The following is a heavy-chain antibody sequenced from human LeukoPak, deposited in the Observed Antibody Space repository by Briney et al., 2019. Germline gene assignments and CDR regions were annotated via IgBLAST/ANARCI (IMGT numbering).Heavy chain of an antibody. D-gene: IGHD1-26*01. CDR2: ISWDGGST. J-gene: IGHJ4*02. Sequence: GGSLRLSCAASGFTFDDYAMHWVRPAPGQGLEWVSLISWDGGSTYYADTVKGRYTISRDNSKNSLYLQMNSLRAEDTALYYCAKERGSGSYGDYWGQGTLVTVSS. CDR3: AKERGSGSYGDY. V-gene: IGHV3-43D*03. CDR1: GFTFDDYA.